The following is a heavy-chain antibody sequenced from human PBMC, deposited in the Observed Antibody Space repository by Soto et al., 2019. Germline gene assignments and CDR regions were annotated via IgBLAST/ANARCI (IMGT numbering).Heavy chain of an antibody. Sequence: QVQLVESGGGVVQPGRSLRLSCAASGFTFSSCARHWVRQAPGKGQEWVAVISYDGSNKYYADSVKGRFTISRDNSKNTLYLQMNSLRAEDTAVYYCARDPMGRYYGSGSYYFDYWGQGTLVTVSS. CDR2: ISYDGSNK. J-gene: IGHJ4*02. CDR1: GFTFSSCA. V-gene: IGHV3-30-3*01. CDR3: ARDPMGRYYGSGSYYFDY. D-gene: IGHD3-10*01.